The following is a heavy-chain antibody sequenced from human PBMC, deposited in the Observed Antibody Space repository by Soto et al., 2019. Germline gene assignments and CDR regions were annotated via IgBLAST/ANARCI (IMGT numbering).Heavy chain of an antibody. CDR3: ARRGYYYYGMDV. J-gene: IGHJ6*02. V-gene: IGHV3-33*01. CDR2: IWYDGSNK. CDR1: GLTFSSYG. Sequence: QVQLVESGGGVVQPGRSLRLSCAASGLTFSSYGMHWVRQAPGKGLEGVAVIWYDGSNKYYADSVKGRFTISRDNSKNTLYLQMNSLRAEDTAVYYCARRGYYYYGMDVWGQGTTVTVSS.